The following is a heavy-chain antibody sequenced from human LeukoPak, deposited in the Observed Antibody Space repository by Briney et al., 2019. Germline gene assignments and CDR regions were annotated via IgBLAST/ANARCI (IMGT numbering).Heavy chain of an antibody. J-gene: IGHJ4*02. D-gene: IGHD3-16*01. CDR2: INTDGSST. CDR1: KFTFSSYW. Sequence: GGSLRLSCAASKFTFSSYWMHWVRQAPGKGLVWVSRINTDGSSTNYADSVKGRFTISRDNAKNTLYLQMNSLRAEDTAVYYCARGGGFPGGRNDYWGQGTLVTVSS. V-gene: IGHV3-74*01. CDR3: ARGGGFPGGRNDY.